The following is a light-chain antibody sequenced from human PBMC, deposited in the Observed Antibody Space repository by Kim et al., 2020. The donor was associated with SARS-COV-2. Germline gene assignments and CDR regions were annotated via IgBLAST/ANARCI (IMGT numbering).Light chain of an antibody. Sequence: QTVVTQESSFSVSPGGTVTLTCGLSSGSVSTSYYPSCDQQAPGQAPRTLIYNTNTRSSGVPDRFSGSILGDKAALTITGAQADDESDYYCVLYVGSGIWVFGGGTQLPVL. CDR1: SGSVSTSYY. CDR2: NTN. J-gene: IGLJ3*02. CDR3: VLYVGSGIWV. V-gene: IGLV8-61*01.